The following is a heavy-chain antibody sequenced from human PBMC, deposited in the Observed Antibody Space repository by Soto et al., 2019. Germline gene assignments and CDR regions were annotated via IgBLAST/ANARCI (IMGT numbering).Heavy chain of an antibody. CDR1: GFTFSSYW. CDR3: AVAVAGPTAIGY. J-gene: IGHJ4*02. D-gene: IGHD6-19*01. CDR2: INSDGSST. Sequence: EVQLVESGGGLVQPGGSLRLSCAASGFTFSSYWMHWVRQAPGKGLVWVSRINSDGSSTSYADSVKGRFTISRDNAPTTLYLQMTSLRAEATAVYYSAVAVAGPTAIGYCGQGTLVTVSS. V-gene: IGHV3-74*01.